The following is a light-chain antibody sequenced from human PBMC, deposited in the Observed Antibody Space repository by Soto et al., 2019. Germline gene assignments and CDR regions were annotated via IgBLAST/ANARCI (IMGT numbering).Light chain of an antibody. CDR2: STS. V-gene: IGLV7-43*01. CDR1: TGAVTSGYF. J-gene: IGLJ3*02. Sequence: QAVVTQEPSLTVSPGGTVTLTCASSTGAVTSGYFPSWFQQKPGQAPRALIYSTSNKQSWTPARFSGSLLGGKATLTLSGVQPEDEAEYYCLLYYGGAWVFGGGTKVTVL. CDR3: LLYYGGAWV.